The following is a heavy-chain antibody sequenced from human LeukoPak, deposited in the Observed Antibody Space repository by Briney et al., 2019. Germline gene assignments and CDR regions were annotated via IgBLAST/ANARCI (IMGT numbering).Heavy chain of an antibody. D-gene: IGHD3-3*01. J-gene: IGHJ4*02. V-gene: IGHV2-5*01. Sequence: ESGPTLVKPTQTLTLTCTFSGFSLSTSGVGVGWIRQPPGKALEWLALIYWNDDKRYSPSLKSRLTITKDTSKNQVVLTMTNMDPVDTATYYCAHSTTWRASYYDFWSGPPPPDYWGQGALVTVSS. CDR3: AHSTTWRASYYDFWSGPPPPDY. CDR2: IYWNDDK. CDR1: GFSLSTSGVG.